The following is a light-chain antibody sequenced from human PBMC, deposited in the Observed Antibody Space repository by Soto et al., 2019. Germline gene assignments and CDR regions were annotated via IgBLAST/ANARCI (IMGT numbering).Light chain of an antibody. J-gene: IGLJ1*01. CDR2: EVS. V-gene: IGLV2-14*01. Sequence: QSALTHPASVSGSPGQSITISCTGTSSDVGGYNYVSWYQQHPGKAPKLMIYEVSNRPSGVSNRFSGSKSDNTAYLTISVLQAENEAYYYCSSYTSSSTRSDFRTGTKVTVL. CDR1: SSDVGGYNY. CDR3: SSYTSSSTRSD.